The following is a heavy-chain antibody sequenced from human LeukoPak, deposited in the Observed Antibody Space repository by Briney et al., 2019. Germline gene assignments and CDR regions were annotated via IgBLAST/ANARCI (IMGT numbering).Heavy chain of an antibody. CDR3: AREERNGGYLADN. J-gene: IGHJ4*02. Sequence: GASVKVSCKASGGTFSSCAISWVRQAPGLGLEWMGGIIPIFGTANYAQKFQGRVTITADESTSTAYMELSSLRSEDTAVYYCAREERNGGYLADNWGQGTLVTVSS. CDR1: GGTFSSCA. CDR2: IIPIFGTA. D-gene: IGHD3-10*01. V-gene: IGHV1-69*13.